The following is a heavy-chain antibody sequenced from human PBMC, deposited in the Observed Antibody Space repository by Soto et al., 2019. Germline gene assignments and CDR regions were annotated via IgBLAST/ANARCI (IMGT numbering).Heavy chain of an antibody. D-gene: IGHD6-6*01. J-gene: IGHJ6*03. CDR2: ISYDGNNN. CDR1: GFTFSNYA. V-gene: IGHV3-30*18. Sequence: QVQLVESGGGVVQSGRSLRLSCAASGFTFSNYAMHWVRQAPGKGLEWVAVISYDGNNNYYADSLEGRFTISRDNSRNTLYLQMNSLRAEDTAVYYCAKEVAARFDYYYYYMDVWGKGTTVPVSS. CDR3: AKEVAARFDYYYYYMDV.